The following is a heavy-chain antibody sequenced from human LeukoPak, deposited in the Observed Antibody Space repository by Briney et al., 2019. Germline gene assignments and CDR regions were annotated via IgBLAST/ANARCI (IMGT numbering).Heavy chain of an antibody. V-gene: IGHV1-46*01. CDR3: ATAGYCSSTSCYPLYYYYYMDV. CDR1: GYTFTSYY. J-gene: IGHJ6*03. CDR2: VHPSGGST. D-gene: IGHD2-2*01. Sequence: ASVKLSCKASGYTFTSYYMHWLRQAPGQGLEWMGIVHPSGGSTSYAQKFQGRVTMTEDTSTDTAYMELISLRSEDTAVYYCATAGYCSSTSCYPLYYYYYMDVWGKGTTVTVSS.